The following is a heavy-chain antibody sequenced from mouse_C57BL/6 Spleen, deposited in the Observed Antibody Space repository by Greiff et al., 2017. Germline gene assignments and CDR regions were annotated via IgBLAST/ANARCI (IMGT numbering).Heavy chain of an antibody. CDR3: ARSLDY. CDR2: INPGSGGT. V-gene: IGHV1-54*01. CDR1: GYAFTNYL. J-gene: IGHJ2*01. Sequence: VQLQQPGAELVRPGTSVKVSCKASGYAFTNYLIEWVKQRPGQGLEWIGVINPGSGGTNYNEKFKGKATLTADKSSSTAYMQLSSLTSEDSAVYFCARSLDYWGQGTTLTVSS.